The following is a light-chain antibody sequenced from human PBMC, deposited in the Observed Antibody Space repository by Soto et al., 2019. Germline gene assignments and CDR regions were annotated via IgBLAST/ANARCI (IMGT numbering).Light chain of an antibody. CDR1: QSISSNF. Sequence: EIVLTQSPGTLSLSPGEGATLSCRASQSISSNFLAWYQQKRGQAPRLLIHGASNRATGIPDRFSGGGSGQYFTRAITRLEPEDFAVYHCPHYGGSQRTVGQGTKVDIK. CDR2: GAS. J-gene: IGKJ1*01. CDR3: PHYGGSQRT. V-gene: IGKV3-20*01.